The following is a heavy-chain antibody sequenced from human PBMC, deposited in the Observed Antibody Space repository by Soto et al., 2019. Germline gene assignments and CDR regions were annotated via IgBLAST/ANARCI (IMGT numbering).Heavy chain of an antibody. Sequence: ETLSLTCAVYGGSFSGYYWTWIRQPPGKGLEWIGEINHSGTINFNPSLKSRLTISLDTSKKHFPLKLSSVTDADTAAYYCARADRTLVTSYSLDVWGQGTTVTVSS. CDR3: ARADRTLVTSYSLDV. CDR1: GGSFSGYY. V-gene: IGHV4-34*01. D-gene: IGHD2-21*02. J-gene: IGHJ6*02. CDR2: INHSGTI.